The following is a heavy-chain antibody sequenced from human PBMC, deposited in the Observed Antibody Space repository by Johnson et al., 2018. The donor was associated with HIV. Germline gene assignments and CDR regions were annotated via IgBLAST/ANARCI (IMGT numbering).Heavy chain of an antibody. V-gene: IGHV3-43D*03. CDR1: GFSFDDYA. J-gene: IGHJ3*02. Sequence: EVQLLESGGVVVQPGGSLRLSCAASGFSFDDYAMHWVRQPPGKGLEWVSLISWDGASTYYPDSVKGRFTISRDNSKDSLYLQMNSLRAEDTAVYYCASYYYGSGSYYVFGSRDAFDIWGQGTMVTVSS. D-gene: IGHD3-10*01. CDR3: ASYYYGSGSYYVFGSRDAFDI. CDR2: ISWDGAST.